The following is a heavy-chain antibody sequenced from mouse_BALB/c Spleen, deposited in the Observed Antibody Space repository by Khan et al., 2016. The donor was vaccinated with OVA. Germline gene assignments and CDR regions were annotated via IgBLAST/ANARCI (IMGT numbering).Heavy chain of an antibody. J-gene: IGHJ3*01. CDR3: TRGGLFGIIVY. CDR1: GYSFTSYW. Sequence: QVQLKESGAELANPGASVKMSCKASGYSFTSYWMHLVKQKPGQGLEWLGLINPSTGYTEHNQKFKDKATLTTDKSSSTAYIQMTSLTFEDSAIYYCTRGGLFGIIVYWGQGTLVTVSA. CDR2: INPSTGYT. D-gene: IGHD1-1*02. V-gene: IGHV1-7*01.